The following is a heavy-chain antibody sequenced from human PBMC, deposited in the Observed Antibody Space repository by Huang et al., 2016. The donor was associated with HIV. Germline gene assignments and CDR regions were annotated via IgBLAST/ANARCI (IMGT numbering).Heavy chain of an antibody. CDR1: GFAFSQSS. D-gene: IGHD2-8*01. Sequence: VQLVESGGGLVQPGWSLRLSCAASGFAFSQSSVHWVRQSPGEGLGWGSGIGGKSGDIADAASVRGRFVISRDNAKKSLYLKMNGLRLEDTALYFCVIMDDYFDYWGQGVLVGVSS. CDR2: IGGKSGDI. J-gene: IGHJ4*02. CDR3: VIMDDYFDY. V-gene: IGHV3-9*01.